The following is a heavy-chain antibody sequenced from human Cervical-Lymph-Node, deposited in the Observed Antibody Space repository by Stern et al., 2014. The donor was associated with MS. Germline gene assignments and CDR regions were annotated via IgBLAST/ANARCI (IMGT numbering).Heavy chain of an antibody. CDR2: LNPNSDDP. J-gene: IGHJ4*02. Sequence: QVQLVQSGAKMKKPGASVKVSCKASGYDFTGFFIHWVRQVPGQGLEWMGRLNPNSDDPTYAQDFQDRVILTRDTSISTAYLELSRLTSADTAVYYCAREATRIIVGIDYWGQGTQVTVSS. CDR1: GYDFTGFF. CDR3: AREATRIIVGIDY. V-gene: IGHV1-2*06. D-gene: IGHD2/OR15-2a*01.